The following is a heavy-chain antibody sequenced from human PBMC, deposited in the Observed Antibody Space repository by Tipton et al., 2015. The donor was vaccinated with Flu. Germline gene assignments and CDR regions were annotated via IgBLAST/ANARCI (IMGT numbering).Heavy chain of an antibody. Sequence: TLSLTCSVSGASISSGGYYWSWIRQHPGKGLEWLGYIYHSGSTYYNPSLKSRVTISVDTSINQFSLKLRSVTAADTAVYYCARDVDGYNGHDYWGQGALVTVSS. D-gene: IGHD5-24*01. CDR3: ARDVDGYNGHDY. V-gene: IGHV4-31*03. CDR1: GASISSGGYY. J-gene: IGHJ4*02. CDR2: IYHSGST.